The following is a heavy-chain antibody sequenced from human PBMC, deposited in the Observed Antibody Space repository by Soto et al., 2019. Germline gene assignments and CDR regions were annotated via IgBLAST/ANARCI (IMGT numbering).Heavy chain of an antibody. CDR2: INHSGST. CDR3: ARVSYSGWYDYYYYYGMDV. D-gene: IGHD6-13*01. V-gene: IGHV4-34*01. CDR1: GGSFSGYY. J-gene: IGHJ6*02. Sequence: SETLSLTCAVYGGSFSGYYWSWIRQPPGKGLEWIGEINHSGSTNYNPSLKSRVTISVDTSKNQFSLKLSSVTAADTAVYYCARVSYSGWYDYYYYYGMDVWGQGTTVTVS.